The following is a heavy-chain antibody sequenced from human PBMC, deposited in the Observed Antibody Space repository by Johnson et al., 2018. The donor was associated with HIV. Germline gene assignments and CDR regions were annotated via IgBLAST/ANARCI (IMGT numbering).Heavy chain of an antibody. CDR2: FYSGGST. CDR3: ARARTVVIARPDAFDI. V-gene: IGHV3-66*02. CDR1: GFTFSSYA. Sequence: VQLVESGGGLVQPGGSLRLSCAASGFTFSSYAMSWVRQAPGKGLEWVSVFYSGGSTYYADSVKGRFTISRDNSKNTLYLQMNSLRAEDTAVYYCARARTVVIARPDAFDIWGQGTMVTVSS. J-gene: IGHJ3*02. D-gene: IGHD2-21*01.